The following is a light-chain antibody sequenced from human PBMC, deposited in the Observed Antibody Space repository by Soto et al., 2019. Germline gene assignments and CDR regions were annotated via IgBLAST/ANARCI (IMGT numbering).Light chain of an antibody. CDR2: DVT. V-gene: IGLV2-14*03. J-gene: IGLJ3*02. CDR3: TSYASSSTLWV. Sequence: QSALTQPASVSGSPGQSITISCTGTNSDVGGYNFVSWYQQHPGKAPKVIIYDVTNRPSGVSNRFSGSKSGNTDSLTISGLQAEDEADYYCTSYASSSTLWVFGGGTKLTVL. CDR1: NSDVGGYNF.